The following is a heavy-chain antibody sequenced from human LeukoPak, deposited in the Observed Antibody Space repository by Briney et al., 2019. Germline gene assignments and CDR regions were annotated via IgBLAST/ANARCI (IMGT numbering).Heavy chain of an antibody. CDR1: GFTFSSYA. CDR2: ISGSGGST. J-gene: IGHJ4*02. CDR3: AKVLNYYGSGYFDY. D-gene: IGHD3-10*01. V-gene: IGHV3-23*01. Sequence: GGSLRLSCAASGFTFSSYAMSWVRQAPGKGLEWVSAISGSGGSTHYADSVKGRFTISRDNSKDTLYLQMNSLRAEDTAVYYCAKVLNYYGSGYFDYWGQGTLVTVSS.